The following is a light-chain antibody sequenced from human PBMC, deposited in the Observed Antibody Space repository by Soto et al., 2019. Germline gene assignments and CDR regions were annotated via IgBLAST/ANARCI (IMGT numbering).Light chain of an antibody. Sequence: VMTHAPSTLPASAVERVILSCVACQSVNTKVTWYQQKPGQAPRILIFGASNRATGIPDRFSGSVSGTDFTLTISRLEPGDFAVYYCQQYGDSSCTFGQGTKVDIK. CDR1: QSVNTK. CDR2: GAS. CDR3: QQYGDSSCT. J-gene: IGKJ1*01. V-gene: IGKV3-20*01.